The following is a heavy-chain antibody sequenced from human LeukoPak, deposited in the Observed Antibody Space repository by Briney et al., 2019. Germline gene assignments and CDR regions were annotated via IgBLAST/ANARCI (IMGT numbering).Heavy chain of an antibody. D-gene: IGHD3-10*01. CDR3: ARDQYYYGSGPLRGNWFDP. CDR2: IYYSGST. J-gene: IGHJ5*02. V-gene: IGHV4-59*01. Sequence: PSETLSLTCTVSGGSISSYYWSWIRQPPGKGLEWIGYIYYSGSTNYNPSLKSRVTISVDTSKNQFSLKLSSVTAADTAVYYCARDQYYYGSGPLRGNWFDPWGQGTLVTVSS. CDR1: GGSISSYY.